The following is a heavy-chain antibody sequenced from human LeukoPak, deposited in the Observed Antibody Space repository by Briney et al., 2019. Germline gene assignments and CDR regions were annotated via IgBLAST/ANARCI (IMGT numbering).Heavy chain of an antibody. Sequence: ASVKVSCKASGYTFTGYYMHWVRQAPGQGLECMGWINCNSAGTKYPQKFQGRVSMTRDTSISTAYLELSRLGSDDTAVYYCARDLTIVGGVSDPRIRGHWGQGTLVTVSS. CDR2: INCNSAGT. CDR1: GYTFTGYY. CDR3: ARDLTIVGGVSDPRIRGH. D-gene: IGHD3-3*01. V-gene: IGHV1-2*02. J-gene: IGHJ4*02.